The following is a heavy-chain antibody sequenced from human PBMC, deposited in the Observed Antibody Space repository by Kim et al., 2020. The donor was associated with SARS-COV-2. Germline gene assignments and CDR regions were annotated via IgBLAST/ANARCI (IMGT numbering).Heavy chain of an antibody. CDR1: GGTFSSYA. CDR3: ARGIPDRGDFDY. CDR2: IIPIFGTA. D-gene: IGHD3-10*01. J-gene: IGHJ4*02. Sequence: SVKVSCKASGGTFSSYAISWVRQVPGQGLEWMGGIIPIFGTANYAQKFQGRVTITADESTSTAYMELSSLRSEDTAVYYCARGIPDRGDFDYWGQGTLVTVSS. V-gene: IGHV1-69*13.